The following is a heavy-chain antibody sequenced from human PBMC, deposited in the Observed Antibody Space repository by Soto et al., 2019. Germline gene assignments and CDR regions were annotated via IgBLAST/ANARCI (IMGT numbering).Heavy chain of an antibody. Sequence: QVQLVESGGGVVQPGRSLRLSCAASRFIFSDYAMHWVHQAPGKGLEWVAVISYGGDNKYYAESVRGRFAISRDNLKNTLYLQMNSLNPEDTAVYHCAKARHSTSWYGVEADFWGQGTLVTVSS. J-gene: IGHJ4*02. CDR1: RFIFSDYA. CDR2: ISYGGDNK. CDR3: AKARHSTSWYGVEADF. V-gene: IGHV3-30*09. D-gene: IGHD6-13*01.